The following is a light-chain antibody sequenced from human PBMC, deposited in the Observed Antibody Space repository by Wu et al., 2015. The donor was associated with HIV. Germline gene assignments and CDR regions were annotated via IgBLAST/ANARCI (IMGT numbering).Light chain of an antibody. J-gene: IGKJ2*01. CDR2: GAS. Sequence: VLTQSPGTLSLSPGDRATLSCRASHGIDNDLAWYQQKRNQPPRLIIYGASQRATGVPDRFGGSASGTEFTLIINRLETEDFGVYFCQHGEFFGPGT. CDR1: HGIDND. V-gene: IGKV3-20*01. CDR3: QHGEF.